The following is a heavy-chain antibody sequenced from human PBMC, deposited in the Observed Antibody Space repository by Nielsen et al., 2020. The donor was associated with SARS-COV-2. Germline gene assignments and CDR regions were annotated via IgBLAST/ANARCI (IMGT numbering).Heavy chain of an antibody. V-gene: IGHV6-1*01. D-gene: IGHD4-17*01. CDR2: TYYRSKWHS. Sequence: SQTLSLTCGISGDSVSTNNAAWNWIRQSPSRGLEWLGRTYYRSKWHSEYSVSVRGRISINPDTSKNQFSLQLNSVTPEDTAVYYCARGVPTMTTVTFFYYLGQGTLVTVSS. CDR1: GDSVSTNNAA. J-gene: IGHJ4*02. CDR3: ARGVPTMTTVTFFYY.